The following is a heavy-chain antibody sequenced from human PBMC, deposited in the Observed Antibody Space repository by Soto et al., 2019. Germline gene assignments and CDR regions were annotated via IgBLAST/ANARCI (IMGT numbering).Heavy chain of an antibody. CDR1: GFTFSGSA. CDR3: TGPSITMVRGDYYMDV. Sequence: GGSLRLSCAASGFTFSGSAMHWVRQASGKGLEWVGRIRSKANSYATAYAASVKGRFTISRDDSKNTAYLQMNSLKTEDTAVYYCTGPSITMVRGDYYMDVWGKGTTVTVSS. D-gene: IGHD3-10*01. CDR2: IRSKANSYAT. V-gene: IGHV3-73*01. J-gene: IGHJ6*03.